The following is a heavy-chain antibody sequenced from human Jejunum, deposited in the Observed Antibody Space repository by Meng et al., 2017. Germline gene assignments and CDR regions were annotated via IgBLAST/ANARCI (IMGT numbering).Heavy chain of an antibody. D-gene: IGHD3-22*01. J-gene: IGHJ4*02. CDR1: GDFVNRGSYY. Sequence: GPGWVGPSEPRPLTGHISGDFVNRGSYYWMWIRQPPGKGLEWIGYMYFSGSTNYNASLKSRVTISVDTSKKQFSLKLTSVTAADTAVYYCARGHFDKYFDSWGQGTLVTVSS. CDR2: MYFSGST. V-gene: IGHV4-61*01. CDR3: ARGHFDKYFDS.